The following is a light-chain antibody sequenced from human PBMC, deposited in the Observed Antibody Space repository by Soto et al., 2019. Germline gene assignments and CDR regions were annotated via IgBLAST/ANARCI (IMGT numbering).Light chain of an antibody. J-gene: IGKJ3*01. CDR2: AAS. CDR3: QQYKQWPLLS. Sequence: EIVMTQSPATLSVSPGERASFSCGASQSIGHNLAWYQQKPGRPPRLLIYAASTRATGVPARFSGGGSETAFTLHIISLQSEDFAGYYCQQYKQWPLLSFGPGTRVDIK. CDR1: QSIGHN. V-gene: IGKV3-15*01.